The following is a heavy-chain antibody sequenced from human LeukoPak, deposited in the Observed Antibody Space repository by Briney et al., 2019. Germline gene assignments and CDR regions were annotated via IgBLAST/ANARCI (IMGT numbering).Heavy chain of an antibody. V-gene: IGHV3-33*06. J-gene: IGHJ4*02. CDR2: IWYDGSNK. CDR3: AKDFSYYDSSGSGPDY. CDR1: GFPFSSYG. D-gene: IGHD3-22*01. Sequence: GRSLRLSRAASGFPFSSYGMHWVRQAPGRGLEWVAIIWYDGSNKYYADSVKGRFTISRDNSKNTLYLQMNSLRAEDTAVYYCAKDFSYYDSSGSGPDYWGQGTLVTVSS.